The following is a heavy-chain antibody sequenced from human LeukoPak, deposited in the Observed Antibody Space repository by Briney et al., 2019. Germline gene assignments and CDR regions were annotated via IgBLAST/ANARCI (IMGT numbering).Heavy chain of an antibody. CDR2: IHENGGTE. CDR1: GFTVSRYW. CDR3: ARDLSSRDAY. V-gene: IGHV3-7*03. D-gene: IGHD6-13*01. Sequence: PGGSLRLSCEASGFTVSRYWMSWVRQAPGKGLEWVACIHENGGTEYYVDSVKGRFAISRDNTKNSLYLQMSSLTVEDTAVYYCARDLSSRDAYWGQGTLVTVSS. J-gene: IGHJ4*02.